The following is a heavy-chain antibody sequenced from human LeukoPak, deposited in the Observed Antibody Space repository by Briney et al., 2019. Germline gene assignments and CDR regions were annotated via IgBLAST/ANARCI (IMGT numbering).Heavy chain of an antibody. V-gene: IGHV3-21*04. CDR1: GFTFSSYS. Sequence: PGGSLRLSCAASGFTFSSYSMNWVRQAPGKGLEWVSSISSSSSYIYYADSVKGRFTISRDNAKNSLYLQMNSLRAEDTAVYYCAKAITLPTVTTNYYYYMDVWGKGTTVTISS. CDR3: AKAITLPTVTTNYYYYMDV. J-gene: IGHJ6*03. CDR2: ISSSSSYI. D-gene: IGHD4-17*01.